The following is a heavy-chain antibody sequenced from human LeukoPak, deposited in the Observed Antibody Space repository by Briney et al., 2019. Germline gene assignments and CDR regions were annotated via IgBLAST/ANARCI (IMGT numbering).Heavy chain of an antibody. D-gene: IGHD6-19*01. Sequence: PSETLSLTCAVSGGSISSSNWWSWVRQPPGKGLEWIGEIYHSGSTYYNPSLKSRVTISVDRSKNQFSLKLSSVTAADTAVYYCARSVAGTPNWFDPWGQGTLVTVSS. CDR3: ARSVAGTPNWFDP. CDR1: GGSISSSNW. J-gene: IGHJ5*02. CDR2: IYHSGST. V-gene: IGHV4-4*02.